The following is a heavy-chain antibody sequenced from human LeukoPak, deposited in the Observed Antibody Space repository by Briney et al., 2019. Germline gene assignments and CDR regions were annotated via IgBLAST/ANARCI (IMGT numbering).Heavy chain of an antibody. Sequence: GGSLRLSCAASGFSFSTNGMNWVRQAPGKGLEWVSSISSSSTCLYYADSVKGRFTISRDNARSSLYLQMNSLRVEDTAIYYCARQYCSGGTCYHNYWGQGTLVTVSS. CDR2: ISSSSTCL. V-gene: IGHV3-21*01. J-gene: IGHJ4*02. CDR1: GFSFSTNG. CDR3: ARQYCSGGTCYHNY. D-gene: IGHD2-15*01.